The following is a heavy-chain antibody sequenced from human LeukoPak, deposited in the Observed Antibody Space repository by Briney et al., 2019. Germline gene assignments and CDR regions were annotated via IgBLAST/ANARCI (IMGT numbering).Heavy chain of an antibody. J-gene: IGHJ4*02. CDR3: ARDLHGHFDS. Sequence: GGSLRLSCAASGFTFSGYWMSWVRQAPGKGLEWVANIKQDGGEKYYVDSVKGRFTVSRDNAKNSLYLQMNSLRVEDTAVYYCARDLHGHFDSWGQGTLATVSS. D-gene: IGHD5-24*01. CDR1: GFTFSGYW. CDR2: IKQDGGEK. V-gene: IGHV3-7*05.